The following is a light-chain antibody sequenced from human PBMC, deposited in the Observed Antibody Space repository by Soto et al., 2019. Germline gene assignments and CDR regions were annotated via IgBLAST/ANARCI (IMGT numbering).Light chain of an antibody. Sequence: QSVLAQPPSVSGAPGQRVTISCTGSSSNIGAPYDVHWYQQLPGTAPKLLIYGNSNRPSGVPDRFSGSKSGTSASLAITGLQAEDEADYYCQSYDSSLSGVVFGGGTQLPVL. V-gene: IGLV1-40*01. CDR2: GNS. CDR1: SSNIGAPYD. CDR3: QSYDSSLSGVV. J-gene: IGLJ3*02.